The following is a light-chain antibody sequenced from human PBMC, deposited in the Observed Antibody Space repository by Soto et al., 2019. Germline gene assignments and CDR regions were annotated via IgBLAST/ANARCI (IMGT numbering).Light chain of an antibody. Sequence: QSVLTQPASVSGSPGQSITISCTGTSSDVGSYNLVSWYQQHPGKAPKLMIYEGNKRPSGVSNRFSGSKSGNTASLTISGLQAEDEADYYCCSYAGSSTFVVFGGGTKVTVL. J-gene: IGLJ2*01. CDR1: SSDVGSYNL. CDR3: CSYAGSSTFVV. V-gene: IGLV2-23*03. CDR2: EGN.